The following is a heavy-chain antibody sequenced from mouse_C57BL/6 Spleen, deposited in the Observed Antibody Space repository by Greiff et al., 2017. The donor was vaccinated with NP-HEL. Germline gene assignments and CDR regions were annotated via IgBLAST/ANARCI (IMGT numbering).Heavy chain of an antibody. Sequence: VQLQESGPGLVQPSQSLSITCTVSGFSLTSYGVHWVRQSPGKGLEWLGVIWRGGSTDYNAAFMSRLSITKDNSTCQVFFKMNSLQADDTAIYYCGGTAQATYAMDYWGQGTSVTVSS. V-gene: IGHV2-5*01. D-gene: IGHD3-2*02. CDR2: IWRGGST. CDR3: GGTAQATYAMDY. J-gene: IGHJ4*01. CDR1: GFSLTSYG.